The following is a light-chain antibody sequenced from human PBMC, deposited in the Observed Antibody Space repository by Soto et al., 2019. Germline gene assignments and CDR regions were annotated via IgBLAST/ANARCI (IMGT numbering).Light chain of an antibody. J-gene: IGKJ4*01. V-gene: IGKV3-11*01. CDR3: QQRSNWPPVT. CDR1: QSVSSY. CDR2: DAS. Sequence: DIVMTQSPDSLAVSLGERATLSCRASQSVSSYLAWYQHKPGQAPRLLIYDASNRATGIPARFSGSGSGTDFTLTISSLEPEDFAVYYCQQRSNWPPVTFGGGTKVDIK.